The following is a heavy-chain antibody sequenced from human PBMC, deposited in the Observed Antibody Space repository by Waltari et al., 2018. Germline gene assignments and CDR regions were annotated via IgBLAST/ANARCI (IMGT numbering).Heavy chain of an antibody. CDR1: GYTLTELS. CDR3: ATERSGSYNY. Sequence: QVQLVQSGAEVKKPGASVKVSCKVSGYTLTELSMHWVRQAPGKGLEWMGGVDHEDGETIYAQKFQGRGTMTEDTSTDTADMERSRLRSEDTAVYYCATERSGSYNYWGQGTLVTVSS. D-gene: IGHD1-26*01. J-gene: IGHJ4*02. V-gene: IGHV1-24*01. CDR2: VDHEDGET.